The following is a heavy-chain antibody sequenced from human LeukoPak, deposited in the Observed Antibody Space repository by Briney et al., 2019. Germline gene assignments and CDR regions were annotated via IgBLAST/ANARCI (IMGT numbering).Heavy chain of an antibody. CDR2: IYYSGST. Sequence: SETLSLTCTVSGGSISSGDYYWSWIRQPPGKGLEWIGYIYYSGSTYYNPSLKSRVTISVDTSKNQFSLKLSSVTAADTAVYYCARGENMTQQLVLRPGRGKNWFDPWGQGTLVTVSS. CDR1: GGSISSGDYY. V-gene: IGHV4-30-4*01. D-gene: IGHD6-13*01. J-gene: IGHJ5*02. CDR3: ARGENMTQQLVLRPGRGKNWFDP.